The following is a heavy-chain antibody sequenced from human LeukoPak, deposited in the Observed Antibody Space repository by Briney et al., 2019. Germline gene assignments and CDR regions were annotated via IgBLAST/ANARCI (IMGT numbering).Heavy chain of an antibody. CDR2: INHSGST. Sequence: PSETLSLTCAVYGGSFSGHYWSWIRQPPGKGLEWIGEINHSGSTNYNPSLKSRVTISVDTSKNQFSLKLSSVTAADTAVYYCARGRWLTNSYFDYWGQGTLVTVSS. CDR3: ARGRWLTNSYFDY. CDR1: GGSFSGHY. J-gene: IGHJ4*02. V-gene: IGHV4-34*01. D-gene: IGHD4-23*01.